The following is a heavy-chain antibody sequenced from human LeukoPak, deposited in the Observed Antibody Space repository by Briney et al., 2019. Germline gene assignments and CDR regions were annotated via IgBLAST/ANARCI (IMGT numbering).Heavy chain of an antibody. V-gene: IGHV1-2*06. J-gene: IGHJ4*02. CDR3: ARGRLVYVELGLRFDY. CDR1: GYTFTGYY. CDR2: INPNSGGT. Sequence: ASVKVSCKASGYTFTGYYMHWVRQAPGQGLEWMGRINPNSGGTNYAQKFQGRVTMTRDTSISTAYMELSRLRSDDTAVYYCARGRLVYVELGLRFDYWGQGNLVTVSS. D-gene: IGHD1-7*01.